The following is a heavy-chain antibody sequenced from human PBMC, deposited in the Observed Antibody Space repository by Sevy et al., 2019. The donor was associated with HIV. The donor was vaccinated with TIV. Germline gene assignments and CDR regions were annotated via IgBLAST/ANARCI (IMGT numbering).Heavy chain of an antibody. V-gene: IGHV3-7*01. CDR2: INQNGSVK. Sequence: GGILRLSCAASGFSLNNYWMNWVRQAPGKGLEWVANINQNGSVKYYVNSVKGRFTISRDNARNLVSLQMNNLRAEDTALYYCVRAIASDGSFWGQGTLVTVSS. CDR1: GFSLNNYW. J-gene: IGHJ4*02. CDR3: VRAIASDGSF. D-gene: IGHD6-13*01.